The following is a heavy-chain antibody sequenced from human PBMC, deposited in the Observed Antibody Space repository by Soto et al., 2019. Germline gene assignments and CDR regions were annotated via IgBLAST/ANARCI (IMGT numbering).Heavy chain of an antibody. CDR3: ARRARPDFYYMDV. J-gene: IGHJ6*03. V-gene: IGHV3-64*01. CDR2: ISSNGVGT. D-gene: IGHD6-6*01. CDR1: GFTLSGYA. Sequence: EVQLAESGGGLAQPGGSLRLSCAASGFTLSGYAMDWVRQAPGKGLEYVSGISSNGVGTYYANSVQGRFTISRDNSKNTVYLQMGSMRPEDMAVYYCARRARPDFYYMDVWGKGTTVTVS.